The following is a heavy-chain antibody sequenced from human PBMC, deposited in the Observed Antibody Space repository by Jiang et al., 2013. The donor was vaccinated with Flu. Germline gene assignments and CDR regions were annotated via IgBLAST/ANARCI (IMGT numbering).Heavy chain of an antibody. CDR1: GGSISSSYY. CDR2: IYYSGST. Sequence: LLKPSGTLSLTCAVSGGSISSSYYWSWIRQPPGKGLEWIGYIYYSGSTNYNPSLKSRVTISVDTSKNQFSLKLSSVTAADTAVYYCARRGDYGDYEYYFDYWGQGTLVTVSS. CDR3: ARRGDYGDYEYYFDY. V-gene: IGHV4-59*08. D-gene: IGHD4-17*01. J-gene: IGHJ4*02.